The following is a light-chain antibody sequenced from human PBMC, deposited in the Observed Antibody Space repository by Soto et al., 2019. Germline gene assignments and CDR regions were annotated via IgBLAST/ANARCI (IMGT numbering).Light chain of an antibody. J-gene: IGKJ3*01. V-gene: IGKV1-39*01. CDR1: QSISTY. CDR3: QQSSSAPLT. Sequence: DIQMTQSPSSLSASEGDRVTITCRASQSISTYLNWYQQKPGKAPKLLIYAASSLQSGVPSRFSGSGSGTEFTLTISRLQPEDFAIYYCQQSSSAPLTFGPGTKVDIK. CDR2: AAS.